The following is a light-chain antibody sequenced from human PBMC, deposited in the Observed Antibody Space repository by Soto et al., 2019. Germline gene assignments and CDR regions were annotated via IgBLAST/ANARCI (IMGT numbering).Light chain of an antibody. CDR2: DTS. CDR3: QQRVNWPLT. CDR1: QSISSH. Sequence: EIVLTQSPATLSLSPGERATLSCRASQSISSHLAWYQQKPGQAPRLLMFDTSNRATGISARFSGSGSGTDFTLTISSLEPEDLAVYYCQQRVNWPLTFGGGTKVEVK. J-gene: IGKJ4*01. V-gene: IGKV3-11*01.